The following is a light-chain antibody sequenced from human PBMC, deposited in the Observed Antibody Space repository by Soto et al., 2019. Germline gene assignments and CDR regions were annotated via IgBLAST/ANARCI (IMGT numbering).Light chain of an antibody. V-gene: IGKV1-5*01. CDR3: QQYNSYPRT. Sequence: DILMTQSPSTLSPSIGDRVTITCRASQSISTWVAWYQQQPGKAPNLLIYNASNLQGGVPSRFSGSGSGREFSLTISSLHPDDFATYFCQQYNSYPRTFGQGTKVEIK. CDR1: QSISTW. CDR2: NAS. J-gene: IGKJ1*01.